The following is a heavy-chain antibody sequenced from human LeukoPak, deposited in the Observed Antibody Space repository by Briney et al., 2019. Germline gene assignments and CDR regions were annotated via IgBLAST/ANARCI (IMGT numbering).Heavy chain of an antibody. CDR1: GFTFSSYA. CDR3: AKDRWGLITMIDPPPLLFDY. CDR2: ISGSGGST. J-gene: IGHJ4*02. Sequence: PGGSLRLSCAASGFTFSSYAMSWVRQAPGKGLEWVSAISGSGGSTYYAESVKGRFTISRDNSKNTLYLQMNSLRAEDTAVYYCAKDRWGLITMIDPPPLLFDYWGQGTLVTVSS. D-gene: IGHD3-22*01. V-gene: IGHV3-23*01.